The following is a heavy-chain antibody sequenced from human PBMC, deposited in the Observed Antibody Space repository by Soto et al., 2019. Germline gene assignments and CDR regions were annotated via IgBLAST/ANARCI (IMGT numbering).Heavy chain of an antibody. CDR2: ISYDGSNK. Sequence: QVQLVESGGGVVQPGRSLRLSCAASGFTFSSYGMHWVRQAPGKGLEWVAVISYDGSNKYYADSVKGRFTISRDNSKNPLYLQMNSLRAEDTAVYYCAKDSGSRYFDLWGRGTLVTVSS. D-gene: IGHD3-10*01. CDR1: GFTFSSYG. CDR3: AKDSGSRYFDL. V-gene: IGHV3-30*18. J-gene: IGHJ2*01.